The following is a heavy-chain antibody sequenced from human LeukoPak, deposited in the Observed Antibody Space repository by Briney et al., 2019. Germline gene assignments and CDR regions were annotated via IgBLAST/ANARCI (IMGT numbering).Heavy chain of an antibody. CDR2: ISYDGSNK. CDR3: ASSWAYFDS. CDR1: GFTVSSNF. D-gene: IGHD6-13*01. V-gene: IGHV3-30*03. J-gene: IGHJ4*02. Sequence: PGGSLRLSCAASGFTVSSNFVTWVRQAPGKELEWVAVISYDGSNKYYADSVKGRFTISRDNSKNTLYLQMNSLRAEDTAVYYCASSWAYFDSWGQGTLVTVSS.